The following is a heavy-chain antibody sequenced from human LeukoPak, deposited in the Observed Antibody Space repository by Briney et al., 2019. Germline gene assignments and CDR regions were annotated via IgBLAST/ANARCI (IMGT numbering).Heavy chain of an antibody. CDR2: INIDGTST. J-gene: IGHJ4*02. CDR1: GFTFSKYY. Sequence: PGGSLRLSCAASGFTFSKYYMHWVRQVPGKGLACVSRINIDGTSTTYADSVKGRFTISRDNAKNTMYLQMDSLRAEDTALYYCARDLHRLQQWLTSGYWGQGARVTVSS. D-gene: IGHD5-18*01. V-gene: IGHV3-74*03. CDR3: ARDLHRLQQWLTSGY.